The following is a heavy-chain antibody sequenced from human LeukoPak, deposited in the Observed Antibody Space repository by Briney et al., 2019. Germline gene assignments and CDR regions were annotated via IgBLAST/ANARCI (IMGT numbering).Heavy chain of an antibody. J-gene: IGHJ4*02. CDR2: ITNDGSST. V-gene: IGHV3-74*01. CDR1: GLTFSSHW. CDR3: ATQQGGNPAY. Sequence: GGSLRLSCAASGLTFSSHWMHWARQAPGKGLVWVSRITNDGSSTTYADSVKGRFTISRDNAKNMLYLQVNSLRAEDTAVNYCATQQGGNPAYWGQGTLVTVSS. D-gene: IGHD1-14*01.